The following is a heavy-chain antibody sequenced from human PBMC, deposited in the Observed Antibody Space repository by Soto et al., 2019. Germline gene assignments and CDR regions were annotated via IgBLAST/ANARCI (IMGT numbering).Heavy chain of an antibody. CDR1: GGSISSYY. V-gene: IGHV4-59*08. CDR3: ASHSDYYYMDV. CDR2: IYYSGST. D-gene: IGHD6-25*01. J-gene: IGHJ6*03. Sequence: PXETLSLTCTVSGGSISSYYWSWIRQPPGKGLEWIGYIYYSGSTNYNPSLKSRVTISVDTSKNQFSLKLSSVTAADTAVYYCASHSDYYYMDVWGKGTTVTVSS.